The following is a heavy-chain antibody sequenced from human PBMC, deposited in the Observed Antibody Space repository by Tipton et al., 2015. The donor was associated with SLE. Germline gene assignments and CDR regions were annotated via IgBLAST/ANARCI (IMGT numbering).Heavy chain of an antibody. CDR3: ARGRYSYGLHLDY. J-gene: IGHJ4*02. V-gene: IGHV4-30-4*08. Sequence: LRLSCTVSGGSTSSGSYYWSWIRQPAGKGLEWIGYIYYSGSTYYNPSLKSRVTISVDTSKNQFSLKLSSVTAADTAVYYCARGRYSYGLHLDYWGQGTLVTVSS. D-gene: IGHD5-18*01. CDR2: IYYSGST. CDR1: GGSTSSGSYY.